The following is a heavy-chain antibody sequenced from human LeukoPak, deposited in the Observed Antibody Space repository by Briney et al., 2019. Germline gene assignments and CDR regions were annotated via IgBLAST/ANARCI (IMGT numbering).Heavy chain of an antibody. CDR1: GFTFSSYS. D-gene: IGHD3-10*01. Sequence: PGGSLRLSCAASGFTFSSYSMNWVRQAPGKGLEWISNISSTSLTIYYADSVKGRFTISRDNANNSLYLQMNSLRAEDTAVYYCARGGITVVRGVKRDYGMDVWGQGTTVTVSS. CDR2: ISSTSLTI. J-gene: IGHJ6*02. CDR3: ARGGITVVRGVKRDYGMDV. V-gene: IGHV3-48*01.